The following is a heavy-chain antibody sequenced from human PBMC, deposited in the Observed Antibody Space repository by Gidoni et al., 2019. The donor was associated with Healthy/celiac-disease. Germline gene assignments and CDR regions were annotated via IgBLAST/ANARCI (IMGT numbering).Heavy chain of an antibody. CDR2: ISYDGSNK. D-gene: IGHD3-10*01. J-gene: IGHJ6*02. Sequence: QVQLVESGGGVVQPGRSLGLSCAASGFTFSSYAIHCVRQAPGKGLEWVAVISYDGSNKYYADSVKGRFTIARDNYKNTLYLQMNSLRAEDTAVYYCARGERGYYGSGSYLSAYYYYYGMDVWGQGTTVTVSS. V-gene: IGHV3-30-3*01. CDR1: GFTFSSYA. CDR3: ARGERGYYGSGSYLSAYYYYYGMDV.